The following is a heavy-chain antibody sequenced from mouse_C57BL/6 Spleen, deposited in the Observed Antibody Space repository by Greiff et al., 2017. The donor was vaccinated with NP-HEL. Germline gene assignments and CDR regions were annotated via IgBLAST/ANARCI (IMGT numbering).Heavy chain of an antibody. Sequence: QVTLKVSGPELVKPGASVKISCKASGYAFSSSWMNWVKQRPGKGLEWIGRIYPGDGDTNYNGKFKGKATLTADKSSSTAYMQLSSLTSEDSAVYFCARDYYSNFYFDYWGQGTTLTVSS. D-gene: IGHD2-5*01. CDR1: GYAFSSSW. CDR3: ARDYYSNFYFDY. CDR2: IYPGDGDT. J-gene: IGHJ2*01. V-gene: IGHV1-82*01.